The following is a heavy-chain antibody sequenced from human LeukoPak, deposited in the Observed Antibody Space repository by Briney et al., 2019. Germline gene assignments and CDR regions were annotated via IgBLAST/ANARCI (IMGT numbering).Heavy chain of an antibody. J-gene: IGHJ4*02. Sequence: GASVKVSCKASGYTFTSYAMHWVRQAPGQRLEWMGWINAGNGNTKYSQKFQGRVAITRDTSASTAYMELSSLRSEDTAVYYCATGSTTYRSQAYWGQGTLVTVSS. CDR2: INAGNGNT. CDR1: GYTFTSYA. D-gene: IGHD1-14*01. CDR3: ATGSTTYRSQAY. V-gene: IGHV1-3*01.